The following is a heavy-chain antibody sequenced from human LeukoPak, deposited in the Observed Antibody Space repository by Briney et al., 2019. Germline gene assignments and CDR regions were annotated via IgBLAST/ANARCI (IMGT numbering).Heavy chain of an antibody. D-gene: IGHD3-9*01. CDR3: TTGAYDILTGYYHWYFDL. CDR1: GFTFTNAW. J-gene: IGHJ2*01. CDR2: IKSKTDGGTT. Sequence: KSGGSLRLSCAASGFTFTNAWMSWVRQAPGRGLEWVVRIKSKTDGGTTDYAAPVKGRFTISRDDSKNTLYLQMNSLKTEDTAVYYCTTGAYDILTGYYHWYFDLWGRGTLVTVSS. V-gene: IGHV3-15*01.